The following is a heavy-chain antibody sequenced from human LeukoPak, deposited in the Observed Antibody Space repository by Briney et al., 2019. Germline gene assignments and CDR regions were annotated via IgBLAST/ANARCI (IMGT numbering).Heavy chain of an antibody. J-gene: IGHJ3*01. D-gene: IGHD3-3*01. Sequence: SVKVSCKASGGTFSSYAISWVRQAPGQGLEWMGGIIPIFGTANYAQKFQGRVTITADQSTSTAYRELSSLRSEDTAVFTCGMVIIVGSDMVVPFVFWGQGKMV. CDR1: GGTFSSYA. CDR2: IIPIFGTA. V-gene: IGHV1-69*01. CDR3: GMVIIVGSDMVVPFVF.